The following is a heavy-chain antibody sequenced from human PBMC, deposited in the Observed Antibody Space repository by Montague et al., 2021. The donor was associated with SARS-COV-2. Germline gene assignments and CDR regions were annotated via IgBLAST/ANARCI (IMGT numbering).Heavy chain of an antibody. CDR2: ISSSSSYI. J-gene: IGHJ6*03. CDR1: GFTFSSYS. Sequence: PLRLSCVASGFTFSSYSMNWVRQAPGKGLEWVSSISSSSSYIYYADSVKGRFTISRDNAKNSLYLQMNSLRAEDTAVYYCARDSGRYYDFWSGYYNSHYYYYMDVWGKGTTVTVSS. V-gene: IGHV3-21*01. D-gene: IGHD3-3*01. CDR3: ARDSGRYYDFWSGYYNSHYYYYMDV.